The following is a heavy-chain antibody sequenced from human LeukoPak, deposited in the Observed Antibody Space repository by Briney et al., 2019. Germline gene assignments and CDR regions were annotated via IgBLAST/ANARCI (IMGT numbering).Heavy chain of an antibody. D-gene: IGHD3-9*01. CDR1: GFTFSSYW. Sequence: GGSLRLSCAASGFTFSSYWMHWVRQAPGKGLVWVSRINSDGSTTSYADSVKGRFSISRFNAKETLYLQMNSLRVEDTAVYYCARGTDDIDIWGQGTLVTVS. J-gene: IGHJ3*02. CDR2: INSDGSTT. CDR3: ARGTDDIDI. V-gene: IGHV3-74*01.